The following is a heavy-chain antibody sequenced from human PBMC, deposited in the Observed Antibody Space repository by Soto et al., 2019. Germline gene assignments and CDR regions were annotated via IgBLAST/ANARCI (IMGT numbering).Heavy chain of an antibody. Sequence: QLQLQESGPGLVKPSETLSLTCTVSGGSISSSSYYWGWIRQPPGKGLEWIGSIYYSGSTYYNPSLKSRVTISVDTSKNQFSLKLSSVTAADTAVYYCASYRVYGQVTNWFDPWGQGTLVTVSS. CDR2: IYYSGST. CDR1: GGSISSSSYY. CDR3: ASYRVYGQVTNWFDP. V-gene: IGHV4-39*01. D-gene: IGHD5-18*01. J-gene: IGHJ5*02.